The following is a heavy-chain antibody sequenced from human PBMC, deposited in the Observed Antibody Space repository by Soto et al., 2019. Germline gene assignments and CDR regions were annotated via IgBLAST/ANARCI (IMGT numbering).Heavy chain of an antibody. CDR1: GFTFNTYA. D-gene: IGHD3-10*01. Sequence: EVQLLESGGGLVQPGGSLRLSCAASGFTFNTYAVSWVRQAPGKGLEWVSGISASGGTTYYADSVKGRFTISRDNSRNPVYLQRNSLRAEDTALYYCAKWRGPGLAHGADVWGRGTMVTVSS. J-gene: IGHJ3*01. V-gene: IGHV3-23*01. CDR3: AKWRGPGLAHGADV. CDR2: ISASGGTT.